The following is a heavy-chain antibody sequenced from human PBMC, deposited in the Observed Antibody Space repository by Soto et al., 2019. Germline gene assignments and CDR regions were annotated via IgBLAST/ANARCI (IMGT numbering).Heavy chain of an antibody. CDR1: GGCMTTYQ. Sequence: AESLALTCTVSGGCMTTYQGSWIRQPPGKGLEWIGGYSGFTDYNPSLESRATISVDHSKNQFSLTLRSVTAADTAVYYCARDYGDYSFFFDYWGQGALVTVSS. J-gene: IGHJ4*02. V-gene: IGHV4-59*01. CDR3: ARDYGDYSFFFDY. CDR2: YSGFT. D-gene: IGHD4-17*01.